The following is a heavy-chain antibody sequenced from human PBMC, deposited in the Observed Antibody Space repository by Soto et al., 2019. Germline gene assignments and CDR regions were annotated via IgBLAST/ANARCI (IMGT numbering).Heavy chain of an antibody. V-gene: IGHV3-21*01. CDR2: ISSSSSYI. D-gene: IGHD4-17*01. Sequence: PGGSLILSCAASGFTFSSYSMNWVRQAPGKGLEWVSSISSSSSYIYYADSVKGRFTISRDNAKNSLYLQMNSLRAEDTAVYYCARDRAYGDSYYYYMDVWGKGTTVTVSS. J-gene: IGHJ6*03. CDR3: ARDRAYGDSYYYYMDV. CDR1: GFTFSSYS.